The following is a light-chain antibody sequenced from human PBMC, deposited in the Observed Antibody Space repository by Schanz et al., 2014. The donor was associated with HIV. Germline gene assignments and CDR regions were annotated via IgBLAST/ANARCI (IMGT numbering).Light chain of an antibody. CDR2: GGT. J-gene: IGLJ2*01. CDR1: RSNIGAGYD. Sequence: QSVLTQPPSVSGAPGQRVAISCSGSRSNIGAGYDVHWYHHLPGTAPKLLVYGGTFRPSGVPDRFSGSKSGTSASLAITGLQAEDEADYYCQSYDSSLSGVVFGGGTKVTVL. CDR3: QSYDSSLSGVV. V-gene: IGLV1-40*01.